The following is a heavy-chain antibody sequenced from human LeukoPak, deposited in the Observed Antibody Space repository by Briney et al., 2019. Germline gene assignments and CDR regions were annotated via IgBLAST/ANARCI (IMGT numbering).Heavy chain of an antibody. CDR3: AKARVGEAGASDY. D-gene: IGHD6-13*01. Sequence: GGSLRLPCAASGFTFSSYAMSWVRQAPGKGLEWVSGISGTGGSTYYADSVKGRFTISRDSSKNSLYLQMNSLRAEDTAVYYCAKARVGEAGASDYWGQGTLVTVSS. V-gene: IGHV3-23*01. J-gene: IGHJ4*02. CDR1: GFTFSSYA. CDR2: ISGTGGST.